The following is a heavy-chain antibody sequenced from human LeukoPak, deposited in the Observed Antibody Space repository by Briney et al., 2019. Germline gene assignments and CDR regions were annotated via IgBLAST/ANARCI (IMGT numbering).Heavy chain of an antibody. CDR3: ARISSSNLYNERGAFDV. CDR2: TYYRSKWYN. D-gene: IGHD6-13*01. J-gene: IGHJ3*01. Sequence: SQTLSLTCAISGDSVSSNSAAWNWIRQSPSRGLEWLGRTYYRSKWYNDYAVSVKSRITINPDTSKNQFSLKLRSVTAADTAVYYCARISSSNLYNERGAFDVWGQETMVTVSS. V-gene: IGHV6-1*01. CDR1: GDSVSSNSAA.